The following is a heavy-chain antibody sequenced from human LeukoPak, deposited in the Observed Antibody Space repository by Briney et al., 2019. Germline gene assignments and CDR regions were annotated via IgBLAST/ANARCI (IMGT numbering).Heavy chain of an antibody. CDR3: ARPGGQWLVSSFLDY. CDR2: ISYDGSNK. Sequence: GRSLRLSCAASGFTFSSYAIHWVRQAPGKGLEWVAVISYDGSNKYYADSVKGRFTISRDNSKNTLYLQMNSLRAEDTAVYYCARPGGQWLVSSFLDYWGQGTLVTVSS. V-gene: IGHV3-30*01. CDR1: GFTFSSYA. J-gene: IGHJ4*02. D-gene: IGHD6-19*01.